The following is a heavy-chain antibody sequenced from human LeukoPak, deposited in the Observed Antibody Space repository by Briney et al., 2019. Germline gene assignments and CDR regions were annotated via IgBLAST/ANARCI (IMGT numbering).Heavy chain of an antibody. D-gene: IGHD6-19*01. V-gene: IGHV4-59*08. Sequence: PSETLSLTCTVSGGSISSYYWTWIRQPPGKGLEWIGSIYYSGSTNNNPSLKSRVTISVDTSKNQLSLKLSSVTAADTAVYYCARVGGPGYSSGWYGYWGQGTLVTVSS. CDR2: IYYSGST. J-gene: IGHJ4*02. CDR3: ARVGGPGYSSGWYGY. CDR1: GGSISSYY.